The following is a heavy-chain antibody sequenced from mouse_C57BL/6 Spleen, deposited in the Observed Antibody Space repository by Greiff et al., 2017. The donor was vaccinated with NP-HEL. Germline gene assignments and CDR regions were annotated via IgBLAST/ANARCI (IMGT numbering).Heavy chain of an antibody. CDR3: ARCRIYDDYDPYYYAMDY. CDR1: GYTFTSYG. D-gene: IGHD2-4*01. CDR2: IYPRSGNT. Sequence: VQLQQSGAELARPGASVKLSCKASGYTFTSYGISWVKQRTGQGLEWIGEIYPRSGNTYYNEKFKGKATLTADKSSSTAYMELRSLTSEDSAVYFCARCRIYDDYDPYYYAMDYWGQGTSVTVSS. J-gene: IGHJ4*01. V-gene: IGHV1-81*01.